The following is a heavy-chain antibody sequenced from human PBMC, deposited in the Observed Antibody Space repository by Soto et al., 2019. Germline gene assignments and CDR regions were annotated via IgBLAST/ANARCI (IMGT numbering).Heavy chain of an antibody. Sequence: ASVKVSCKASGYTFTSYDINWVRQATGQGLEWMGWMNPNSGNTGYAQKFQGRVTMTRNTSISTAYMELSSLRSEDTAVYYCAIAAYSSGWYFDYWGQGTLVTVSS. D-gene: IGHD6-19*01. CDR2: MNPNSGNT. J-gene: IGHJ4*02. CDR3: AIAAYSSGWYFDY. CDR1: GYTFTSYD. V-gene: IGHV1-8*01.